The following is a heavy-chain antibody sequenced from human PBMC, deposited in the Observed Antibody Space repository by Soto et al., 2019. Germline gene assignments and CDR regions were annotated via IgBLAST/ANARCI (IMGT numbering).Heavy chain of an antibody. D-gene: IGHD6-13*01. CDR1: GYTFTSYA. V-gene: IGHV1-3*01. Sequence: ASVKVSCKASGYTFTSYAMHWVRQAPGQRLEWMGWINAGNGNTKYSQKFQGRVTITRDTSASTAYMELSSLRSEDTAVYYCARDLGIAEAAPWYGYFALWGRGTLVTVSS. CDR3: ARDLGIAEAAPWYGYFAL. CDR2: INAGNGNT. J-gene: IGHJ2*01.